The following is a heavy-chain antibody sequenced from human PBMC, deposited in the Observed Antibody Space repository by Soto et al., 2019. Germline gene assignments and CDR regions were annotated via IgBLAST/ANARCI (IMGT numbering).Heavy chain of an antibody. Sequence: SETLSLTCTVSGGSISSSSYYWGWIRQPPGKGLEWIGIIYYSGSTYYNPSLKSRVTISVDTSKNQFSLKLSSVTAADTAVYYCARQGAAGPSFFDSWGQGTLVTVS. V-gene: IGHV4-39*01. CDR1: GGSISSSSYY. CDR3: ARQGAAGPSFFDS. D-gene: IGHD6-13*01. J-gene: IGHJ4*02. CDR2: IYYSGST.